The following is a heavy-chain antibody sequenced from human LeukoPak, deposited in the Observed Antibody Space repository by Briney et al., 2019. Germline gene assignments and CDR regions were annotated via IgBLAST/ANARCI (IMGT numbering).Heavy chain of an antibody. J-gene: IGHJ6*02. Sequence: GGSLRLSCAASGFTFSSSAMSWVRQAPGKGLEWVSAISGSGGSTYYADSVKGRFTISRDNSKNTLYLQMNSLRAEDTAVYYCAKPYRGFYYYYGMDVWGQGTTVTVSS. D-gene: IGHD3-10*01. V-gene: IGHV3-23*01. CDR2: ISGSGGST. CDR3: AKPYRGFYYYYGMDV. CDR1: GFTFSSSA.